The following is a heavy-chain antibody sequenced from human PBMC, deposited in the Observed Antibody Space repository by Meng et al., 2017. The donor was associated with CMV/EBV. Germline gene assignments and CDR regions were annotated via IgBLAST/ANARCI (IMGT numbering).Heavy chain of an antibody. CDR1: GGPISSSSYY. V-gene: IGHV4-39*01. D-gene: IGHD6-13*01. J-gene: IGHJ4*02. CDR3: ARHKGASSSWRGGFDY. CDR2: IYYSGST. Sequence: SETLSLTCTVSGGPISSSSYYWGWIRQPPGKGLEWIGSIYYSGSTYYNPSLKSRVTISVDTSKNQFSLKLSSVTAADTAVYYCARHKGASSSWRGGFDYWGQGTLVTVSS.